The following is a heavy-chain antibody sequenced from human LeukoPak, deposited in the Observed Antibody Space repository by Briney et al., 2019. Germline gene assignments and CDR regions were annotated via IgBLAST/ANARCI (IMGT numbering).Heavy chain of an antibody. CDR3: AREQEMATTLLY. Sequence: SVKVSCKVSGGTFSSYVISWVRQAPGQGLEWMGGIIPIFGTANYAQKFQGRVTITADESTSTAYMELSSLRSEDTAVYYCAREQEMATTLLYWGQGTLVTVSS. CDR2: IIPIFGTA. CDR1: GGTFSSYV. D-gene: IGHD5-24*01. V-gene: IGHV1-69*13. J-gene: IGHJ4*02.